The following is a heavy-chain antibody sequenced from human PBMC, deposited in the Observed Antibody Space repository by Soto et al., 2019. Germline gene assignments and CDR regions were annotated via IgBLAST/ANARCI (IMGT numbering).Heavy chain of an antibody. CDR3: AGGGVRGVISRTRDYYGMDV. V-gene: IGHV5-51*01. J-gene: IGHJ6*02. CDR1: GYRFTNYW. Sequence: GESLKISCQASGYRFTNYWIAWVRQMPGKGLDWMGIIYPGDSHTIYSPSFQGQVTISADKSISTAYLQWSSLKASDIAMYYCAGGGVRGVISRTRDYYGMDVWGQGTTVTVSS. CDR2: IYPGDSHT. D-gene: IGHD3-10*01.